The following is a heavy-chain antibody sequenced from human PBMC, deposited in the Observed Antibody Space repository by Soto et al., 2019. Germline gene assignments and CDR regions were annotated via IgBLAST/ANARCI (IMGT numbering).Heavy chain of an antibody. Sequence: SETLSLTCTVSGSSINSSGYYWGWIRQPPGKGLEWIGSMFYGVSTYYNPSLKSRVTVSVGTSKNQFSLNLRSVTAADTAVYYCARLPSRHLVDYWGQGXLVTVSS. V-gene: IGHV4-39*01. CDR3: ARLPSRHLVDY. CDR2: MFYGVST. J-gene: IGHJ4*02. CDR1: GSSINSSGYY. D-gene: IGHD3-3*02.